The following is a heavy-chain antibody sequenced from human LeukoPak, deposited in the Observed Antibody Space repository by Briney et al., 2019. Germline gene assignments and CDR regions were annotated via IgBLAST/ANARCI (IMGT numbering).Heavy chain of an antibody. D-gene: IGHD2-15*01. CDR2: VYYSGST. V-gene: IGHV4-59*02. CDR1: GGSVGGYY. Sequence: SETLSLTCVVSGGSVGGYYWGWIRQPPGRGLEWIGYVYYSGSTNYNPSFKSRITISVDTSRNQFSLQLSSVTAADTAVYYCARIHRYCSGGACYVLDNWGQGTLVAVSS. CDR3: ARIHRYCSGGACYVLDN. J-gene: IGHJ4*02.